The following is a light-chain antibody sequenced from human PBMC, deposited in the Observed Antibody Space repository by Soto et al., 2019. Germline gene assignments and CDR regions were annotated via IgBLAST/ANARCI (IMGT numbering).Light chain of an antibody. CDR3: QQFSSYPLT. CDR2: DAS. V-gene: IGKV3-20*01. CDR1: QTVRNNY. Sequence: EFVLTQSPGTLSLSPGARATLSCRASQTVRNNYLAWYQQKHGQAPRLLIYDASSRATGIPDRFSGGESGTDLTITVSRLEPEDGEVYDGQQFSSYPLTFGGGTKVDIK. J-gene: IGKJ4*01.